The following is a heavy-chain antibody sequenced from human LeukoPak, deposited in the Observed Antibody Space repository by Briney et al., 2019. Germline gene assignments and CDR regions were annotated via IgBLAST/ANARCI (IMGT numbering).Heavy chain of an antibody. CDR1: GFTFSSYG. CDR3: ARYAKISSRGAFDI. CDR2: LSYDGSNK. Sequence: GGSLRLSCAASGFTFSSYGMHWVRQAPGKGLEWVAVLSYDGSNKYYADSVKGRFTISRDNSKNTLYLQMNSLRAEDTAVYYCARYAKISSRGAFDIWGQGTMVTVSS. J-gene: IGHJ3*02. D-gene: IGHD6-13*01. V-gene: IGHV3-30*03.